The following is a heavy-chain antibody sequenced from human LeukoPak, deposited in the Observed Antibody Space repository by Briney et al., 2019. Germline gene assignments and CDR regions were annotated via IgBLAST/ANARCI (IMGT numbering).Heavy chain of an antibody. J-gene: IGHJ5*02. Sequence: ASVKVSCKASGYTFTSYAMHWVRQAPGQRLEWMGWINAGNGNTKYSQKFQGRVTITRDTSASTAYMELSSLRSEDTAVYYCARGPYYGSGSYGRWFDPWGQGTLVTVSS. V-gene: IGHV1-3*01. D-gene: IGHD3-10*01. CDR2: INAGNGNT. CDR1: GYTFTSYA. CDR3: ARGPYYGSGSYGRWFDP.